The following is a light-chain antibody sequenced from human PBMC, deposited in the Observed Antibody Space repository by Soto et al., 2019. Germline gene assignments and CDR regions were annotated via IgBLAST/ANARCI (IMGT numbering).Light chain of an antibody. CDR3: CSYAGSYTFNV. CDR2: DVS. Sequence: QSALTQPRSVSGSPGQSVTISCTGTSCDVGGYNYVSWYQQHPGKAPKLMIYDVSKRPSGVPDRFSGSKSGNTASLTISGLQAEDEADYYCCSYAGSYTFNVFGTGTKV. J-gene: IGLJ1*01. CDR1: SCDVGGYNY. V-gene: IGLV2-11*01.